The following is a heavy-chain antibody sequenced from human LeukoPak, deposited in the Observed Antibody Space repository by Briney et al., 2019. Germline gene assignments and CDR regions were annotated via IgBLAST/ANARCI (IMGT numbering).Heavy chain of an antibody. J-gene: IGHJ3*02. CDR3: AKDWKWLLLIGAFNI. CDR2: IWYDGSNT. Sequence: GGSLRLSCAASGFTFNSYGMHWVRQAPGKGLEWVAVIWYDGSNTYYADSVKGRFTISRDDSKNTLYLQMNSLRAEDTAVYCCAKDWKWLLLIGAFNIWGQGTMVTVS. CDR1: GFTFNSYG. V-gene: IGHV3-33*06. D-gene: IGHD5-12*01.